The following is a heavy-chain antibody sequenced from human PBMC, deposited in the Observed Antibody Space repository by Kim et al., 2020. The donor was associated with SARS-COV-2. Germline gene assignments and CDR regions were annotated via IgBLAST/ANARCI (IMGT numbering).Heavy chain of an antibody. D-gene: IGHD4-17*01. CDR2: IYYSGST. J-gene: IGHJ2*01. CDR3: ARDDPNRHTVFDL. Sequence: SETLSLTCTVSGGSISSGGYYWSWIRQHPGKGLEWIGYIYYSGSTYYNPSLKSRVTISVDTSKNQFSLKLSSVTAADTAVYYCARDDPNRHTVFDLWGRGTLVTVSS. CDR1: GGSISSGGYY. V-gene: IGHV4-31*03.